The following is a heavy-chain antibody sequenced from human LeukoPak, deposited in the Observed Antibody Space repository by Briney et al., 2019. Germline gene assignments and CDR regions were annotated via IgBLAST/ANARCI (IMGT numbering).Heavy chain of an antibody. D-gene: IGHD5-18*01. CDR2: IYYSGST. CDR3: ARLQLGVIF. Sequence: PSETLSLTCTASGGSISSSSYYWGWIRQPPGKGLEWIGSIYYSGSTYYNPSLKSRVTISVDTSKNQFSLKLSSVTAADTAVYYCARLQLGVIFWGQGTLVTVSS. V-gene: IGHV4-39*01. J-gene: IGHJ4*02. CDR1: GGSISSSSYY.